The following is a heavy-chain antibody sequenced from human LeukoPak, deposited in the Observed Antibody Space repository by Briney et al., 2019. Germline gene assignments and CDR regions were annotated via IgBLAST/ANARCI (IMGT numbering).Heavy chain of an antibody. D-gene: IGHD3-22*01. J-gene: IGHJ4*02. CDR2: IIPIFGTA. CDR3: AREGYYYVYDY. Sequence: GASVKVSCKASGGTFSSYAISWVRQAPGQGLEWMGGIIPIFGTANYAQKFQGRVTITRDTSASTAYMELSSLRSEDTAVYYCAREGYYYVYDYWGQGTLVTVSS. V-gene: IGHV1-69*05. CDR1: GGTFSSYA.